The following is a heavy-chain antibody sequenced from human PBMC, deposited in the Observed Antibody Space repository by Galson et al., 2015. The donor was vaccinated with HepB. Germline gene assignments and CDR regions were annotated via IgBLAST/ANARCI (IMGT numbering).Heavy chain of an antibody. V-gene: IGHV1-58*02. CDR1: GFTFINSA. CDR3: AADRYSSGWFNSHYYMDV. J-gene: IGHJ6*03. Sequence: SVKVSCKASGFTFINSAMQWVRQARGQRLEWIGWIVVGSGNTNYAQKFQERVAITRDMSTSTAYMELSSLRSEDTAVYYCAADRYSSGWFNSHYYMDVWGKGTTVTVSS. D-gene: IGHD6-19*01. CDR2: IVVGSGNT.